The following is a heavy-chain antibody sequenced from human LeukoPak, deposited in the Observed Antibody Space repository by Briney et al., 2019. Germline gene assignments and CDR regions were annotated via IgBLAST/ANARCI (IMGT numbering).Heavy chain of an antibody. Sequence: PGGSLRLSCTTSGFTFGDYAMSWVRQAPGKGLEWVSAISGSGGSTYYADSVKGRFTISRDNSKNTLYLQMNSLRVEDTAVYYCAKEPYYDFWSGYSYDAFDIWGQGTMVTVSS. V-gene: IGHV3-23*01. D-gene: IGHD3-3*01. CDR1: GFTFGDYA. J-gene: IGHJ3*02. CDR3: AKEPYYDFWSGYSYDAFDI. CDR2: ISGSGGST.